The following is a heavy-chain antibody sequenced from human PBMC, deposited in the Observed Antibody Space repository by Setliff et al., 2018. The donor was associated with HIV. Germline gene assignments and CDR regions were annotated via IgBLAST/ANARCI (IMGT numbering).Heavy chain of an antibody. V-gene: IGHV3-20*04. CDR2: INWNGDNT. CDR1: GFTFDDYH. D-gene: IGHD1-26*01. CDR3: AKLVVGFSGSSAYMDV. Sequence: RPGGSLRLSCAASGFTFDDYHMTWVRQAPGKGLEWVSGINWNGDNTDYANSVKGRFTISRDNAKNSLYLKMNSLRAEDTAFYYCAKLVVGFSGSSAYMDVWGKGTTVTVSS. J-gene: IGHJ6*03.